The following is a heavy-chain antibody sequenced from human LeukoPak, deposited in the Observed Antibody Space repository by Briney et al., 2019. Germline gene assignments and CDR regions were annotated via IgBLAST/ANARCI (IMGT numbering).Heavy chain of an antibody. V-gene: IGHV4-39*01. Sequence: PSETLSLTCTVSGGSISSSSYYWGWIRQPPGKGLEWIGSIYYSGSTYYNPPLKSRVTISVDTSKNQFSLKLSSVTAADTAVYYCARLVVGGWYLYNFFDYWGQGTLVTVSS. CDR1: GGSISSSSYY. J-gene: IGHJ4*02. CDR3: ARLVVGGWYLYNFFDY. D-gene: IGHD6-19*01. CDR2: IYYSGST.